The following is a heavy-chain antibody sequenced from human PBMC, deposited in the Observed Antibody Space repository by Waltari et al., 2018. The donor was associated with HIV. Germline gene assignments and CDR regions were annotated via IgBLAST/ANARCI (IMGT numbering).Heavy chain of an antibody. V-gene: IGHV4-59*11. J-gene: IGHJ2*01. CDR2: ISSSGSA. CDR1: GDSISSHY. CDR3: ARDKALPLTGTQWYFDL. Sequence: QVQLQESGPGLVKPSETLSLTCTVSGDSISSHYWSWIRQPPGKGLEWIGYISSSGSADYNPSLKGRVTISIDTSKNQFSVKLSSVTAADTAVYYCARDKALPLTGTQWYFDLWGRGTLVTVAS. D-gene: IGHD3-9*01.